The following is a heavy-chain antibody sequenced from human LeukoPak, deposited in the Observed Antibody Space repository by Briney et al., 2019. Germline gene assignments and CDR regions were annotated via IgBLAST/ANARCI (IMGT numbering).Heavy chain of an antibody. CDR3: ARAPSSSWSNYNYFDY. D-gene: IGHD6-13*01. CDR1: GYTFTGYY. Sequence: ASVKVSXKASGYTFTGYYMHWVRQAPGQGLEWMGRINPNSGGTNYAQKFQGRVTMTRDTSISTAYMELSRLRSDDTAVYYCARAPSSSWSNYNYFDYWGQGTLVTVSS. V-gene: IGHV1-2*06. CDR2: INPNSGGT. J-gene: IGHJ4*02.